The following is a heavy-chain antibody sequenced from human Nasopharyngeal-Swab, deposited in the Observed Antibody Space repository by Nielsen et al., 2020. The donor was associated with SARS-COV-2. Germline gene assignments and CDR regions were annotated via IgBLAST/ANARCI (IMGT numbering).Heavy chain of an antibody. D-gene: IGHD3-16*01. J-gene: IGHJ4*02. V-gene: IGHV3-53*01. Sequence: VRQAPGKGLEWVSVIYSGGSTYYADSVKGRFTISGNNSKNTLYLQMNSLRAEDTAVYYCASGRLWALPFYWGQGTLVTVSS. CDR2: IYSGGST. CDR3: ASGRLWALPFY.